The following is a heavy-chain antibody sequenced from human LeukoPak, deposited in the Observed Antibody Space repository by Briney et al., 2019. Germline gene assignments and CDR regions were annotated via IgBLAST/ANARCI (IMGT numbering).Heavy chain of an antibody. D-gene: IGHD2-2*01. V-gene: IGHV3-23*01. CDR1: GFTFSSYS. J-gene: IGHJ2*01. Sequence: GGSLRLSCVASGFTFSSYSLAWVPQTPGKGLAWVSIIAGNNSPTFYADSVEGRFTTSRDNSKNMGYLQMNSLRVEDSGVYFCARGATRATRHFDVWGRGTLVTVSS. CDR3: ARGATRATRHFDV. CDR2: IAGNNSPT.